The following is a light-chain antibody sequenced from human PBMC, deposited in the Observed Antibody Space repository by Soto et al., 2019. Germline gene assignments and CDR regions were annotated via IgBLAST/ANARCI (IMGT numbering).Light chain of an antibody. Sequence: QSALTQPASVSGSPGQSITISCTGTSSDVGGSNYVSWYQQHPGKAPKLIIFVVSHRPSGFSNRFSGSKSGNTASLTISGLQAEDEADYYCSSYTSSSTYVFGTGTKLTVL. CDR2: VVS. CDR1: SSDVGGSNY. CDR3: SSYTSSSTYV. J-gene: IGLJ1*01. V-gene: IGLV2-14*03.